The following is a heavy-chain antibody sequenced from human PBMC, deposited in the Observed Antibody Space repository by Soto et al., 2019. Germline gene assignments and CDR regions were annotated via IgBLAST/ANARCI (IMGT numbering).Heavy chain of an antibody. CDR3: ARGASYYDFWSGYYSFDY. D-gene: IGHD3-3*01. V-gene: IGHV3-7*01. Sequence: QPVGSLRLSCAASGFTFSSYWMSWVRQAPGKGLEWVANIKQDGSEKYYVDSVKGRFTISRDNAKNSLYLQMNSLRAEDTAVYYCARGASYYDFWSGYYSFDYWGQGTLVTVSS. J-gene: IGHJ4*02. CDR2: IKQDGSEK. CDR1: GFTFSSYW.